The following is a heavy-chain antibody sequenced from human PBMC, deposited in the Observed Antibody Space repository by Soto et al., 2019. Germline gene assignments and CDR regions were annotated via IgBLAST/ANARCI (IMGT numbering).Heavy chain of an antibody. J-gene: IGHJ6*02. Sequence: SETLSLTCTVSGGSISSGYYYWWSWVRQPPGKGLEWIGEIYHSGSTNYNPSLKSRVTISVDKSKNQFSLKLSSVTAADTAVYYCALDSSSSHGGLYYYAMDVWGQGTTVTVSS. CDR1: GGSISSGYYYW. CDR2: IYHSGST. CDR3: ALDSSSSHGGLYYYAMDV. V-gene: IGHV4-4*02. D-gene: IGHD6-6*01.